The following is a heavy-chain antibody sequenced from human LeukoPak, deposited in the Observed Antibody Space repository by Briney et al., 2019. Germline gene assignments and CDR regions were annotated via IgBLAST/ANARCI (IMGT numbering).Heavy chain of an antibody. Sequence: GGSLRLSCAASGFTFSSYWMSWVRQAPGKGLEWVANIKQDGSEKYYVDSVKGRFTISRYNAKNSLYLQMNSLRAEDTAVYYCASGTYYDFWSGLGPLDYWGQGTLVTVSS. V-gene: IGHV3-7*01. CDR3: ASGTYYDFWSGLGPLDY. J-gene: IGHJ4*02. CDR1: GFTFSSYW. CDR2: IKQDGSEK. D-gene: IGHD3-3*01.